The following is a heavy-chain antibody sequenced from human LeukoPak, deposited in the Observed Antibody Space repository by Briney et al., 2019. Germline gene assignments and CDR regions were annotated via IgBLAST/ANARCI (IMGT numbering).Heavy chain of an antibody. D-gene: IGHD4-23*01. V-gene: IGHV3-30*18. CDR2: ISYDGSNK. CDR3: AKDRYGGNSFLDY. Sequence: GRSLRLSCAASGFTFSSYGMHWGRQAPGKGLEWGAVISYDGSNKYYADSVKGRHTISRDNSKNTLYLQMNSLRAEDTAVYYCAKDRYGGNSFLDYWGQGTLVTVSS. J-gene: IGHJ4*02. CDR1: GFTFSSYG.